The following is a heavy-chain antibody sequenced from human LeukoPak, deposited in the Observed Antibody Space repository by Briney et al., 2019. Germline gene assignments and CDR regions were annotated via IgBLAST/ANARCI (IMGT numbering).Heavy chain of an antibody. J-gene: IGHJ5*02. Sequence: PSETPSLTCTVSGGSISSYYWSWIRQPPGKGLEWIGYIYYSGSTNYNPSLTSRVTISVDTSKNQFSLKLSSVTAADTAVYYCARDMHYDSSGENWFDPWGQGTLVTVSS. CDR1: GGSISSYY. CDR3: ARDMHYDSSGENWFDP. V-gene: IGHV4-59*01. D-gene: IGHD3-22*01. CDR2: IYYSGST.